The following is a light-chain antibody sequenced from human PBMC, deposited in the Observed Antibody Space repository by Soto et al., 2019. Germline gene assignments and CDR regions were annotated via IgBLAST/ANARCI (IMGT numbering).Light chain of an antibody. CDR1: QSVSSY. Sequence: EIVLTQSPATLSLSPGERATLSCRASQSVSSYLAWYQQKPGQAPRLLIYDASNRATSIPARFSGSGSGTAFTLTISSLEPEDFAVYYCQQRSNWPPTFGGGTKVEIK. CDR2: DAS. J-gene: IGKJ4*01. CDR3: QQRSNWPPT. V-gene: IGKV3-11*01.